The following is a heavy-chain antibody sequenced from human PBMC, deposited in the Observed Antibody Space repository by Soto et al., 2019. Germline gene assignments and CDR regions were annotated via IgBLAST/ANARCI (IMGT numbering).Heavy chain of an antibody. CDR2: IYYSENT. J-gene: IGHJ5*02. D-gene: IGHD1-26*01. CDR1: GGSISSSSNH. V-gene: IGHV4-39*01. CDR3: ARTRGAQAGAWFDP. Sequence: SETLSLTCTVSGGSISSSSNHWGWIRQPPGKGLEWIGNIYYSENTYYNPSLKSRVTISVDTSKNQFSLRLSSVTAADTAVYYCARTRGAQAGAWFDPWGQGTPVTVSS.